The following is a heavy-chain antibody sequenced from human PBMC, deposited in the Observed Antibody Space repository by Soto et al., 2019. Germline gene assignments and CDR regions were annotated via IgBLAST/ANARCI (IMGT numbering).Heavy chain of an antibody. Sequence: PSETLSLTCTVSGGSISSYYWSWIRQPPGKGLEWIGYIYYSGSTNYNPSLKSRLTISVDTSKNQFSLKLSSVTAADTAVYYCARVACGSDCLDYWGQGTLVTVSS. J-gene: IGHJ4*02. V-gene: IGHV4-59*12. CDR1: GGSISSYY. CDR2: IYYSGST. D-gene: IGHD2-21*01. CDR3: ARVACGSDCLDY.